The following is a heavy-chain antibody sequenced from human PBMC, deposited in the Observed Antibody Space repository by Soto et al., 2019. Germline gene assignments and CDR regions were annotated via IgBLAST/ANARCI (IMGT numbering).Heavy chain of an antibody. J-gene: IGHJ4*02. Sequence: ASVEVSCKASGYTLTSYGINWVRQASGRGLEWMGWINPGNGNTKYSQQFQGRVIIDRDTSASTAYMELSSLRSEDTAVYYCARGGYFDSSNYLAYWGLGTLVTVSS. D-gene: IGHD3-22*01. V-gene: IGHV1-3*01. CDR1: GYTLTSYG. CDR2: INPGNGNT. CDR3: ARGGYFDSSNYLAY.